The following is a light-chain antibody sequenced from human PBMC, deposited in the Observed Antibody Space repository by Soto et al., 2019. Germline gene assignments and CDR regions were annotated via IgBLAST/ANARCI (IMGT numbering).Light chain of an antibody. V-gene: IGLV4-69*01. Sequence: QPVLTQSPSASASLGASVKFTCTLSSGHSSYVIAWHQQQPEKGPRYLMNVNSDGSHSKGDGIPDRFSGSSSGAERYLTISGLQSEDEADYFCQTWSSGISVVFGGGTKVTVL. J-gene: IGLJ2*01. CDR2: VNSDGSH. CDR1: SGHSSYV. CDR3: QTWSSGISVV.